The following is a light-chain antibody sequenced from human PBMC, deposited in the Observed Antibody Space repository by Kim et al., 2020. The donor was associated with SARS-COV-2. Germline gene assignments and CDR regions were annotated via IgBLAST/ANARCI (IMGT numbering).Light chain of an antibody. J-gene: IGLJ3*02. CDR2: GKN. V-gene: IGLV3-19*01. CDR3: NSRDTSGNQWL. CDR1: SRRTYD. Sequence: ALGQTARITCQGDSRRTYDASRYKQKPGQAPVLGILGKNKRPSGIPDRFSSSSSGNTASLTITATQEEDEAVYHCNSRDTSGNQWLFGGGTRLTVL.